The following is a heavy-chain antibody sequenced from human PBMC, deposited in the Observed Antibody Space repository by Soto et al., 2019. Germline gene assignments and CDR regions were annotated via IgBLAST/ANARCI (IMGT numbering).Heavy chain of an antibody. V-gene: IGHV3-23*01. J-gene: IGHJ4*02. CDR2: ISGSGGST. D-gene: IGHD4-17*01. CDR3: ARDSSGYLRYDY. CDR1: GFTFSSYA. Sequence: GGSLRLSCAASGFTFSSYAMSWVRQAPGKGLEWVSAISGSGGSTYYADSVKGRFTISRDNSKNTLYLQMNSLRAEDTAVYYCARDSSGYLRYDYWGQGTLVTVSS.